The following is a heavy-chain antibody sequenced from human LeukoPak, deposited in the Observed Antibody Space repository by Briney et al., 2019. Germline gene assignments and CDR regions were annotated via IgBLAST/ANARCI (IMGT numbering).Heavy chain of an antibody. Sequence: GGSLRLSCAASGFTFSSYAMHWVRQAPGKGLEWVAVISYDGSNKYFADSVKGRFTISRDNSKNTLYLQMNSLRAEDTAVYYCAKDYDSSGWAAFDIWGQGTMVTVSS. CDR2: ISYDGSNK. CDR3: AKDYDSSGWAAFDI. D-gene: IGHD3-22*01. V-gene: IGHV3-30*04. J-gene: IGHJ3*02. CDR1: GFTFSSYA.